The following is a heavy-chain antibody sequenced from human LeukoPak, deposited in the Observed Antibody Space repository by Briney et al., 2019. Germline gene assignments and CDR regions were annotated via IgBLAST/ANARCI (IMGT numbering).Heavy chain of an antibody. D-gene: IGHD2-2*01. CDR3: AKAADQYYYYYFYYMDV. J-gene: IGHJ6*03. CDR2: ISFDGSSK. Sequence: AGGSLRLSCAASGFTFSAYGMHWVRQAPGKGLEWVAVISFDGSSKDYAESVRGRFTVSRDNSKNTVYLQMNSLRVEDTAVYYCAKAADQYYYYYFYYMDVWGKGTTVTVSS. CDR1: GFTFSAYG. V-gene: IGHV3-30*18.